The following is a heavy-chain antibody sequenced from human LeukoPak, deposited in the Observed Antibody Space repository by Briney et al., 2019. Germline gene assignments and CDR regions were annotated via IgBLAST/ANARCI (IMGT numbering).Heavy chain of an antibody. D-gene: IGHD3-22*01. J-gene: IGHJ3*02. CDR3: ARHRERDLYYYDRSGLTDPFDI. CDR1: GYTFTSYY. V-gene: IGHV1-46*01. Sequence: GASVKVSCKASGYTFTSYYMHWVRQAPGQGLEWMGIINPSGGSTSYAQKFQGRVTMTRDMSTSTVYMELSSLKASDTAMYYCARHRERDLYYYDRSGLTDPFDIWGQGTMVTVSS. CDR2: INPSGGST.